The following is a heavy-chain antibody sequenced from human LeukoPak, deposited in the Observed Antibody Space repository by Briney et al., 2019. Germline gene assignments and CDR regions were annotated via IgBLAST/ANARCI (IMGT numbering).Heavy chain of an antibody. Sequence: SSETLSLTCSVSGGSISSSSDYWVWIRQPPGKGLEWIGSIYYSENTYYNPSLKSRVTISVDTSKNQFSLKLTSVTAADTAVYYCARRDTAMATGFDYWGQGTLVTVSS. D-gene: IGHD5-18*01. J-gene: IGHJ4*02. CDR3: ARRDTAMATGFDY. CDR1: GGSISSSSDY. CDR2: IYYSENT. V-gene: IGHV4-39*01.